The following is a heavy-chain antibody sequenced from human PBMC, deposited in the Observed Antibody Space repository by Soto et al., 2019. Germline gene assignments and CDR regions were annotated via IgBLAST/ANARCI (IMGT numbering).Heavy chain of an antibody. CDR3: ARQVPAAIRLGWFDP. V-gene: IGHV4-39*01. CDR1: GGCISRSTYY. CDR2: IYYSGRT. Sequence: SLTLSLTCTVAGGCISRSTYYWGWIRQPPGKALEWIVSIYYSGRTYYRPSLKSRVTISVDTSKNQFSLKLSSVTAADTAVYYCARQVPAAIRLGWFDPWGQVTRGTVS. D-gene: IGHD2-2*02. J-gene: IGHJ5*02.